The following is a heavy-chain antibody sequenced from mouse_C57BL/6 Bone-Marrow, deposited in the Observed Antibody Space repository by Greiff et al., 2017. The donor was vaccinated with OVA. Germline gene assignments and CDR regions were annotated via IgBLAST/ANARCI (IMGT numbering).Heavy chain of an antibody. Sequence: VKLMESGPGLVQPSQSLSITCTVSGFSLTSYGVHWVRQSPGKGLEWLGVIWRGGSTAYNAAFITRLSISKDNSKSQVFFKMNSLQADDTAIYYCARALDGSPAYWGQGTLVTVSA. V-gene: IGHV2-2*01. J-gene: IGHJ3*01. CDR3: ARALDGSPAY. D-gene: IGHD2-3*01. CDR2: IWRGGST. CDR1: GFSLTSYG.